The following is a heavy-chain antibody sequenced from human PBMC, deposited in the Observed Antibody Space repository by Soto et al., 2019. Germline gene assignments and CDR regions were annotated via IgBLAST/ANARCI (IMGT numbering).Heavy chain of an antibody. Sequence: QVQLVESGGGVVQPGKSLRLSCRTSGFTFSSYGMHWVRQAPGKRLEWVATISYNGDNTFYADSVKGRFTASRDNSENILYLQLNSLRGEDTAVYYCAKGGVTTIMWASDNWGQGTLVTVSS. V-gene: IGHV3-30*18. CDR2: ISYNGDNT. D-gene: IGHD4-4*01. CDR1: GFTFSSYG. J-gene: IGHJ1*01. CDR3: AKGGVTTIMWASDN.